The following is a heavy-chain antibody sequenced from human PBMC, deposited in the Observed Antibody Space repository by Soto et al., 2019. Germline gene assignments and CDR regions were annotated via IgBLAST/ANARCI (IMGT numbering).Heavy chain of an antibody. V-gene: IGHV3-15*07. Sequence: GGSLRLSCAASGFTLSNYAWINWVRQAPGKGLEWVGRVKSKTDGGTTDFAAPVKGRFAISRDDSKNMVYLEMNSLKTEDTGKYYCTTDSYITSIIVRFDYWGHGTLVTVSS. CDR1: GFTLSNYAW. J-gene: IGHJ4*01. D-gene: IGHD3-22*01. CDR2: VKSKTDGGTT. CDR3: TTDSYITSIIVRFDY.